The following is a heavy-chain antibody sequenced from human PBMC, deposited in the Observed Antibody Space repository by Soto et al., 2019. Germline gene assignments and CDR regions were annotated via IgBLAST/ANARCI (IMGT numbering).Heavy chain of an antibody. V-gene: IGHV3-23*01. J-gene: IGHJ4*02. Sequence: EVQLLESGGGLVQPGGSLRLSCAASGFTFSSSVMSWVRQAPGKGLEWVSTFSDSTGNTYHADSVKGRFSISRDNSKNTLYLQMNTLRPEDTAVYYCAKRGHYYFDSWGQGTLVTVSS. CDR3: AKRGHYYFDS. CDR2: FSDSTGNT. CDR1: GFTFSSSV. D-gene: IGHD3-10*01.